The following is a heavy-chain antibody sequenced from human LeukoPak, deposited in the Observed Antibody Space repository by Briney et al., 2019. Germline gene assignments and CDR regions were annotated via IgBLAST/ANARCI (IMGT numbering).Heavy chain of an antibody. Sequence: GGSLRLSCAASGFTFSSYAMHWVRQAPGKGLEWVAVISYDGSNKYYADSVKGRFTISRDNSKNTLYLQMNNLRAEDTAVYYCARDRAVGATANPGAFDIWGQGTMVTVSS. J-gene: IGHJ3*02. CDR2: ISYDGSNK. CDR1: GFTFSSYA. CDR3: ARDRAVGATANPGAFDI. D-gene: IGHD1-26*01. V-gene: IGHV3-30*04.